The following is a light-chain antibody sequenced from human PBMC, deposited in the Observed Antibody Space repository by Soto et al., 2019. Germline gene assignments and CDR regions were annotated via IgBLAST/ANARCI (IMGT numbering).Light chain of an antibody. CDR1: QSFSSN. J-gene: IGKJ4*01. CDR3: QQYNNWPLT. V-gene: IGKV3-15*01. CDR2: LAS. Sequence: EIVMTQSPATLSVSPGERATLSCRASQSFSSNLAWYQQKPGQAPRLLIYLASTRATGVPARFSGSGSGTELTLTVSSLQSEDFAVYYCQQYNNWPLTFGGGTKVEIK.